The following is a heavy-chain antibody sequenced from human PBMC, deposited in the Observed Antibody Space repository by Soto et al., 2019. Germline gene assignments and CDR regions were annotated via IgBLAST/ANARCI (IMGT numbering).Heavy chain of an antibody. J-gene: IGHJ5*02. Sequence: EGQLLESGGGLVQPGGSLRLSCAASGFTFSSSAMSWVRQAPGKGLEWVSAISGSGTSTYYADSVKGRFTISRDISKNTLYLQMNSLRAEDTAVYYCVKRGDSISWYWFDPWGQGTLVTVSS. CDR2: ISGSGTST. CDR3: VKRGDSISWYWFDP. CDR1: GFTFSSSA. D-gene: IGHD2-2*01. V-gene: IGHV3-23*01.